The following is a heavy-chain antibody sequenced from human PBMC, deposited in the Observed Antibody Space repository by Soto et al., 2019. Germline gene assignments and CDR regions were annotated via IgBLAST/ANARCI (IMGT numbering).Heavy chain of an antibody. CDR1: GGSMSEYF. V-gene: IGHV4-59*01. CDR3: ARDGYDGSGSPYPAY. Sequence: SETLSLTCSVSGGSMSEYFWSWIRQSPERGLEWIGYVYYLGSTDYNPSLKSRVTISVDTSKRQFSLRLSSVTAADAAIYYCARDGYDGSGSPYPAYWGQGTLVTVSS. D-gene: IGHD3-10*01. J-gene: IGHJ4*02. CDR2: VYYLGST.